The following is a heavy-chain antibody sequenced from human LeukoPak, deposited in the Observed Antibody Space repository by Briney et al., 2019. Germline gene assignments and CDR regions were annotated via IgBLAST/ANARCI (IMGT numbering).Heavy chain of an antibody. D-gene: IGHD2-2*02. V-gene: IGHV1-8*01. CDR2: MNPNSGNT. CDR3: ARKGDIVVVPAAIIHYYYGMDV. Sequence: GPSVTVSCKASGHTFTRYDINWVRQPAGEGLEWMGWMNPNSGNTGYAQKFQGRVTMTRNTSISTAYMELSSLRSEDTAVYYCARKGDIVVVPAAIIHYYYGMDVWGQGTTVTVSS. CDR1: GHTFTRYD. J-gene: IGHJ6*02.